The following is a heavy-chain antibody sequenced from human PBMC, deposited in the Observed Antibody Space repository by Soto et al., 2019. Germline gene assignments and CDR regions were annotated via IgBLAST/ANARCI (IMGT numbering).Heavy chain of an antibody. J-gene: IGHJ6*02. CDR2: INSDGSST. CDR3: ARDYGDFYYYYGMDV. V-gene: IGHV3-74*01. CDR1: GFTFSSYW. Sequence: AGGSLRLSCAASGFTFSSYWMHWVRQAPGKGLVWVSRINSDGSSTSYADSVKGRFTISRDNAKNTLYLQMNSLRAEDTAVYYCARDYGDFYYYYGMDVWGQGTTVTVSS. D-gene: IGHD4-17*01.